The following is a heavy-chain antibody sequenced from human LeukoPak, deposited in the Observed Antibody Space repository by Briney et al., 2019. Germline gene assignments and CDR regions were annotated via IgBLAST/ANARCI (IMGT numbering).Heavy chain of an antibody. CDR1: EFTFSSYA. J-gene: IGHJ4*02. V-gene: IGHV3-64D*09. Sequence: PGGSLILSCSASEFTFSSYAMHWVRQAPGKGLEYVSAISSNGGSTYYADSVKGRFTISRDNSKNTLYLQMSSLRAEDTAVYYCLKGYCSSISCYGDYWGQGTLVTVSS. CDR3: LKGYCSSISCYGDY. D-gene: IGHD2-2*01. CDR2: ISSNGGST.